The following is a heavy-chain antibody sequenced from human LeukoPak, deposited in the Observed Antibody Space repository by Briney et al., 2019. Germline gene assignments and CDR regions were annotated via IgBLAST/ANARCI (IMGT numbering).Heavy chain of an antibody. CDR3: ARGIVLMVYATGPGVIDY. Sequence: PSETLPLTCTVSGGSISSSNYYWGWIRQPPGKGLEWIGSIYYSGSTYYNPSLKSRVTISVDTSKNQFSLKLSSVTAADTAVYYCARGIVLMVYATGPGVIDYWGQGTLVTVSS. V-gene: IGHV4-39*07. CDR2: IYYSGST. J-gene: IGHJ4*02. D-gene: IGHD2-8*01. CDR1: GGSISSSNYY.